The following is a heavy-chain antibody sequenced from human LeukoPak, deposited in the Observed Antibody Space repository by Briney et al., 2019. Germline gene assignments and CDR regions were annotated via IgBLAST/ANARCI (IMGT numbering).Heavy chain of an antibody. J-gene: IGHJ4*02. D-gene: IGHD5-18*01. V-gene: IGHV4-30-4*08. Sequence: PLSLTCSVSGGSLRSGGYYWSWIRQPPGTGLEWSEYIYYSGSTYYNPPLKSRVTVSVHTAKNQFSLKLSSVTAADTAVYYCARALTAMVNFVYWRRGTLVSLSS. CDR3: ARALTAMVNFVY. CDR1: GGSLRSGGYY. CDR2: IYYSGST.